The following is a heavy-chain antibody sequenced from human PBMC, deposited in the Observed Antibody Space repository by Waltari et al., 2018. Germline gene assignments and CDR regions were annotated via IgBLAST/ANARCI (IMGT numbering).Heavy chain of an antibody. Sequence: QVQLVQSGAEVKKPGSSVKVSCKASGGTFSSYAISWVRQAPGQGLEWMGGIIPIFGTANYAQKFQGRVTITTDESTSTAYMELSSLRSEDTAVYYCARVTTAYCTGGVCYGMDVWGQGTTVTVSS. CDR2: IIPIFGTA. D-gene: IGHD2-8*02. V-gene: IGHV1-69*05. CDR3: ARVTTAYCTGGVCYGMDV. J-gene: IGHJ6*02. CDR1: GGTFSSYA.